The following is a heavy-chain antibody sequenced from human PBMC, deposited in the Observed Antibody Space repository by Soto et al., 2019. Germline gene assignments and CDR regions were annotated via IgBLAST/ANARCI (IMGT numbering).Heavy chain of an antibody. CDR3: AKDRLWSGPKYAELSSWFAP. J-gene: IGHJ5*02. D-gene: IGHD3-10*01. CDR2: ISYDGSNK. V-gene: IGHV3-30*18. CDR1: GFTFSSYG. Sequence: PGGSLRLSCAASGFTFSSYGMHWVRQAPGKGLEWVAVISYDGSNKYYADSVKGRFTISRDNSKNTPYLQMNSLRAEDTAVYYCAKDRLWSGPKYAELSSWFAPWGQGPLVPAS.